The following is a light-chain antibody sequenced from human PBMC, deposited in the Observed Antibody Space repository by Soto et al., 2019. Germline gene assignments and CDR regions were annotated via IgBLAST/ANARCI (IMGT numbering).Light chain of an antibody. Sequence: QSVLTQPPSVSGAPGQRVTISCTGSSSNIGAGYDVHWYQQLPGTAPKLLIFGNNNRPSGVPDRFSGYKSGTSASLAITGVQAEDEADYYCQSYDSSLSGWVFGGGTKLTVL. CDR2: GNN. CDR3: QSYDSSLSGWV. V-gene: IGLV1-40*01. J-gene: IGLJ3*02. CDR1: SSNIGAGYD.